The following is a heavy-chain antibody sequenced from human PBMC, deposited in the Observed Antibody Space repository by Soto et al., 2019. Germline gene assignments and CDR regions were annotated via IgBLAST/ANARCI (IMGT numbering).Heavy chain of an antibody. CDR1: GYTFTSYD. CDR3: ARGRFYYYGSRSYFPVDY. Sequence: ASVKVSCKASGYTFTSYDINWVRQATGQGLEWMGWMNPNSGNTGYAQKFQGRVTMTRNTSISTAYMELSSLRSEDTAVYYCARGRFYYYGSRSYFPVDYWGQGTLVTVSS. J-gene: IGHJ4*02. V-gene: IGHV1-8*01. CDR2: MNPNSGNT. D-gene: IGHD3-10*01.